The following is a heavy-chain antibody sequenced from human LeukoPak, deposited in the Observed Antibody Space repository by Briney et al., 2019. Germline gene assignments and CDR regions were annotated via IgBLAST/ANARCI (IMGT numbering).Heavy chain of an antibody. D-gene: IGHD2-21*01. CDR1: GFTLSSFS. J-gene: IGHJ4*02. CDR3: ARDGSGVVASHFDY. CDR2: IYYSGST. Sequence: LRLSCAASGFTLSSFSMTWVRQPPGKGLEWIGYIYYSGSTYYNPSLKSRVTIPVDTSKNQFSLKLSSVTAADTAVYYCARDGSGVVASHFDYWGQGTLVTVSS. V-gene: IGHV4-30-4*01.